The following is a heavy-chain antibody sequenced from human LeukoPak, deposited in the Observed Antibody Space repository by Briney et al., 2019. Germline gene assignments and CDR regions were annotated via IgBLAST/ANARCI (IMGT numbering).Heavy chain of an antibody. V-gene: IGHV3-48*01. CDR2: ISSSSSTI. CDR1: GFTFSSYS. J-gene: IGHJ4*02. D-gene: IGHD3-3*01. Sequence: PGGSLRLSCAASGFTFSSYSMNWVRQAPGKGLEWVSYISSSSSTIYYADSVKDRFTISRDNAKNSLYLQMNSLRAEDTAVYYCARAHYDFWSGYLGFDYWGQGTLVTVSS. CDR3: ARAHYDFWSGYLGFDY.